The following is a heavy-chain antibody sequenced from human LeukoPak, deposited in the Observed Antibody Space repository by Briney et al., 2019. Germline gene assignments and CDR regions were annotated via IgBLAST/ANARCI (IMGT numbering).Heavy chain of an antibody. J-gene: IGHJ5*02. Sequence: SETLSLTCTVSGGSISSYYWSWIRQPAGKGLEWIGRIYTSGSTNYNPSLKSRVTMSVDTSKNQFSLKLSSVTAADTAVYYCARGAQSYSSSWDPNWFDPWGQGTLVTVSS. CDR3: ARGAQSYSSSWDPNWFDP. CDR1: GGSISSYY. D-gene: IGHD6-13*01. CDR2: IYTSGST. V-gene: IGHV4-4*07.